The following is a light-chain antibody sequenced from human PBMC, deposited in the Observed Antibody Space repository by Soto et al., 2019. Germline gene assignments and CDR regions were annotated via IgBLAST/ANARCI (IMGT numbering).Light chain of an antibody. CDR3: QQYAVSPIT. V-gene: IGKV3-20*01. CDR1: QTVSKNY. J-gene: IGKJ5*01. Sequence: EIMLTQSPVTLSLSPGEEATLSCRASQTVSKNYLAWYHQKPGQAPRLLIYAASTRATGIPDRFSGSGSGTDFTLTISRLEPEDFAVFYCQQYAVSPITFGQGTRLEIK. CDR2: AAS.